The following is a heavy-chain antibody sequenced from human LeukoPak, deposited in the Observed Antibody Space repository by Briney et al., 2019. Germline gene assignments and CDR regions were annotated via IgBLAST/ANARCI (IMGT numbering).Heavy chain of an antibody. CDR3: ATRSDYGDPRGAFDI. CDR1: GYSFTSYW. V-gene: IGHV5-51*01. J-gene: IGHJ3*02. Sequence: GESLKISCKGSGYSFTSYWIGWVRQMPGKGLEWMGIIYPGDSDTRYSPSFQGQVTISADKSISTAYLQWSSLKASDTAMYYCATRSDYGDPRGAFDIWGQGTMVTVSS. D-gene: IGHD4-17*01. CDR2: IYPGDSDT.